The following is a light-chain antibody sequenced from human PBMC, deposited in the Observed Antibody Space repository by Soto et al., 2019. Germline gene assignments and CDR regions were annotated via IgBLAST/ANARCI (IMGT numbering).Light chain of an antibody. J-gene: IGKJ1*01. Sequence: EMVLTQSPATLSLSPVERATLSFRASQSVKTFLLWYQHRPGQAPRVLIYDASHRATGIPARFRGSGSGTDFTLTISSLETEDFAFYYCQQFHYWWTFGQGTKVDIK. CDR2: DAS. V-gene: IGKV3-11*01. CDR1: QSVKTF. CDR3: QQFHYWWT.